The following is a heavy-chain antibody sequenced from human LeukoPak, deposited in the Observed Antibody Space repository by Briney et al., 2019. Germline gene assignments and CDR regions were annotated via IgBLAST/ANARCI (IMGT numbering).Heavy chain of an antibody. J-gene: IGHJ1*01. CDR2: INHSGST. CDR3: ARWWGYCSGGSCYHEYFQH. Sequence: SETLSLTCAVYGGSFSGYYWSWIRQPPGKGLEWIGEINHSGSTNYNPSLKSRVTISVDTCKNEFSVKLSCVTAADTAVYYCARWWGYCSGGSCYHEYFQHWGQGTLVTVSS. V-gene: IGHV4-34*01. D-gene: IGHD2-15*01. CDR1: GGSFSGYY.